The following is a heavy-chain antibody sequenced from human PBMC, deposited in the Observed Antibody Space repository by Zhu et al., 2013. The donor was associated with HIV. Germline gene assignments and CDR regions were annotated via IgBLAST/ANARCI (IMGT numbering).Heavy chain of an antibody. Sequence: QVQLQESGPGLVKPSETLSLTCTVSGGSISSYYWSWIRQPPGKGLEWIGYIYYSGSTNYNPSLKSRVTISVDTSKNQFSLKLSSVTAADTAVYYCTRGRWFGDYPGWGPGTLVTGLL. V-gene: IGHV4-59*01. CDR2: IYYSGST. D-gene: IGHD3-10*01. J-gene: IGHJ4*03. CDR1: GGSISSYY. CDR3: TRGRWFGDYPG.